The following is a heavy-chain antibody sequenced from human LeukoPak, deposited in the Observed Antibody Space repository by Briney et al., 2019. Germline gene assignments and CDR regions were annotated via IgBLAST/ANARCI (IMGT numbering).Heavy chain of an antibody. Sequence: PSETLSLTCTVSGGSISSYYWSWLRHPPGKGLEWIGYIYYSGTTNYNPSLKSRVTISVDTSKNQFSLKLSSVTAADTAVYYCARGVYIAAAQYGYWGQGTLVTVSS. CDR3: ARGVYIAAAQYGY. CDR1: GGSISSYY. J-gene: IGHJ4*02. V-gene: IGHV4-59*01. CDR2: IYYSGTT. D-gene: IGHD6-13*01.